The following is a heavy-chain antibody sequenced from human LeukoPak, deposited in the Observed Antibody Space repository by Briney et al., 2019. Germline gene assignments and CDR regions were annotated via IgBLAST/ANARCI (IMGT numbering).Heavy chain of an antibody. D-gene: IGHD6-13*01. CDR2: IYHSGST. Sequence: SETLSLTCAVSGGSISSSNWWSWVRQPPGKGLEWIGEIYHSGSTNYNPSLKSRVTISVDKSKNQFSLKLSSVTAADTAVYYCARAAAGIKEIYYYYYYMDVWGKGTTVTVSS. CDR3: ARAAAGIKEIYYYYYYMDV. V-gene: IGHV4-4*02. CDR1: GGSISSSNW. J-gene: IGHJ6*03.